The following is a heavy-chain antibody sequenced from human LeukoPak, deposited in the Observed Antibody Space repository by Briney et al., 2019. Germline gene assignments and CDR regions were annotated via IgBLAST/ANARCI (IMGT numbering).Heavy chain of an antibody. CDR3: VRDARYDTSGSFQH. CDR1: GFTFDNYD. D-gene: IGHD3-22*01. CDR2: IKWNGDST. J-gene: IGHJ1*01. Sequence: GGSLRLSCAASGFTFDNYDMSWVRQVPGKGLEWVSGIKWNGDSTGYADSVKGRFTISRDNAKNSLYLQMNSLRAEDTAVYYCVRDARYDTSGSFQHWGQGTLVTVSS. V-gene: IGHV3-20*04.